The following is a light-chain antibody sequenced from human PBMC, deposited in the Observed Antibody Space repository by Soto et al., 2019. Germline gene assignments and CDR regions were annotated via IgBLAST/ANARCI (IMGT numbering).Light chain of an antibody. CDR1: RSLARNY. V-gene: IGKV3-20*01. Sequence: DIVLTQAPGTLSLSPVERATLSCRASRSLARNYLAWYQQKPGQAPRLLFYSASTRATGVPDRFSGSGSGPAFALTISRLEPEDFAIYYCQQYGSSIMYSLGQGTKLEI. CDR3: QQYGSSIMYS. J-gene: IGKJ2*01. CDR2: SAS.